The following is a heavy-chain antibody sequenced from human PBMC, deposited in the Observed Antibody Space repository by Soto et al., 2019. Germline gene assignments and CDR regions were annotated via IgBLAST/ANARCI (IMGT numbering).Heavy chain of an antibody. J-gene: IGHJ4*02. CDR1: GGSISSDYW. D-gene: IGHD5-12*01. Sequence: QVQLQESGPGLVKPSGTLSLTCAVSGGSISSDYWWSWVRQSPGKGLEWIGEIFHNGRTNYNPSLKSRVTISLDKSNNQFSLKLTSVTAADTAVYYCARDIVGTTYFDYWGPGTLATVSS. CDR3: ARDIVGTTYFDY. V-gene: IGHV4-4*02. CDR2: IFHNGRT.